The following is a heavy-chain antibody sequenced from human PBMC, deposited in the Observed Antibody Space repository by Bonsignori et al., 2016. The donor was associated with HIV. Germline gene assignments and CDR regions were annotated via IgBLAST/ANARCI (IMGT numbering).Heavy chain of an antibody. CDR3: ARDPGSPPFKARTSGYYPLPDY. Sequence: WVRQAPGQGLEWMGWISAYNGNTNYAQKLQGRVTMTTDTSTSTAYMELRSLRSDDTAVYYCARDPGSPPFKARTSGYYPLPDYWGQGTLVTVSS. J-gene: IGHJ4*02. V-gene: IGHV1-18*01. CDR2: ISAYNGNT. D-gene: IGHD3-22*01.